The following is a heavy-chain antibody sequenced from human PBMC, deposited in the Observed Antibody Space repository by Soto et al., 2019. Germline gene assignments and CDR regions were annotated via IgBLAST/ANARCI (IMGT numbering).Heavy chain of an antibody. CDR2: IKFDGGIT. D-gene: IGHD2-2*01. CDR3: ARGVRNYYGVDV. CDR1: GFTFRDYW. V-gene: IGHV3-74*01. Sequence: GGSLRLSCVSSGFTFRDYWVHLVRQAPGKVLVWVSRIKFDGGITSHADSVKGRSTISRDNARNTVHLQMNSLRAEDTGVYYCARGVRNYYGVDVWGQGTTVTVSS. J-gene: IGHJ6*02.